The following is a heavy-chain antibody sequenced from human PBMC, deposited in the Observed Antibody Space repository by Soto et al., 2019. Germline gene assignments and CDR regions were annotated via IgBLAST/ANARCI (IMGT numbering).Heavy chain of an antibody. CDR2: IYYSGIT. D-gene: IGHD3-3*01. V-gene: IGHV4-39*01. J-gene: IGHJ4*02. CDR1: GGSISSSSYY. CDR3: ARHRQGGADYDFWSGYYQYYFDY. Sequence: SSETLSLTCTVSGGSISSSSYYWGWSRQPPGKGLEWIGSIYYSGITYYNPSLKSRVTISVDTSKNQFSLKLSSVTAADTAVYYCARHRQGGADYDFWSGYYQYYFDYWGQGTLVTVSS.